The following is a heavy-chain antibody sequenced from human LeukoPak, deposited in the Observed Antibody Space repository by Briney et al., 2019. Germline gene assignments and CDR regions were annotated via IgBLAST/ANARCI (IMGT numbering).Heavy chain of an antibody. Sequence: GGSLRLSCAASGFPFNAYWMTWVRQAPGKGLEWVANIRQDGDTKYYVDSMKGRFTISRDNAMNSLYLQMNSLRAEDTAIYYCARALPYGTTWYGRSDFWGQGTLVTVSS. CDR2: IRQDGDTK. CDR3: ARALPYGTTWYGRSDF. J-gene: IGHJ4*02. CDR1: GFPFNAYW. V-gene: IGHV3-7*03. D-gene: IGHD6-13*01.